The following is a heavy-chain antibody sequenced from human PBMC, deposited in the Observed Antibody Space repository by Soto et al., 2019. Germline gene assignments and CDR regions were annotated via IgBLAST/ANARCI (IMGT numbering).Heavy chain of an antibody. CDR3: ARVNDYGDFSLDY. V-gene: IGHV4-61*01. CDR1: GGSVSSGSYY. J-gene: IGHJ4*02. CDR2: IYYSGST. D-gene: IGHD4-17*01. Sequence: ETLSLTCTVSGGSVSSGSYYWSWIRQPPGKGLEWIGYIYYSGSTNYNPSLKSRVTISVDTSKNQFSLKLSSVTAADTAVYYCARVNDYGDFSLDYWGQGTLVTVSS.